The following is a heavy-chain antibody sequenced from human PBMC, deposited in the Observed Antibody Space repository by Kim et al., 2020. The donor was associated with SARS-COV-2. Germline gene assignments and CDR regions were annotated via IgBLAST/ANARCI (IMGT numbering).Heavy chain of an antibody. D-gene: IGHD6-19*01. V-gene: IGHV3-30*03. CDR2: ISYDGSNK. CDR3: AISPLSIAVAGLFDY. J-gene: IGHJ4*02. Sequence: LSLTCAASGFTFSSYGMHWVRQAPGKGLEWVAVISYDGSNKYYADSVKGRFTISRDNSKNTLYLQMNSLRAEDTAVYYCAISPLSIAVAGLFDYWGQGTLVTVSS. CDR1: GFTFSSYG.